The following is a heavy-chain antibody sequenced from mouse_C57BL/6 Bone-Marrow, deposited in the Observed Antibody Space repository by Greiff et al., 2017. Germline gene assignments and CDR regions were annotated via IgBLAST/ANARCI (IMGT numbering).Heavy chain of an antibody. CDR2: IYPGSGNT. J-gene: IGHJ4*01. CDR1: GYTFTDYY. D-gene: IGHD2-4*01. V-gene: IGHV1-76*01. Sequence: VQLQESGAELVRPGASVKLSCKASGYTFTDYYINWVKQRPGQGLEWIVRIYPGSGNTYYNEKFKGKATLTVEKSSSTAYMQLSSLTSEDSAVYFCARGDYDGDYYAMDYWGQGTSVTVSS. CDR3: ARGDYDGDYYAMDY.